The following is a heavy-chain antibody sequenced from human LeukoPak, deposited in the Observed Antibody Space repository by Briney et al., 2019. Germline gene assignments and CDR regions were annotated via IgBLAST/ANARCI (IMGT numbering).Heavy chain of an antibody. CDR2: IIPIFGTA. V-gene: IGHV1-69*13. CDR1: GGTFSSYA. D-gene: IGHD6-13*01. J-gene: IGHJ4*01. Sequence: SVKVSCKASGGTFSSYAISWVRQAPGQGLEWMGGIIPIFGTANYAQKFQGRVTITADESTSTAYMDLSSLRSKDTAVYYCARGIAAADSFDYWGHGTLVTVSS. CDR3: ARGIAAADSFDY.